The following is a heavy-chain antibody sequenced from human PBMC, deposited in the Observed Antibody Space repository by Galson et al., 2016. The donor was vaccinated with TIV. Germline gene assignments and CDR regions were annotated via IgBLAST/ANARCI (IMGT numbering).Heavy chain of an antibody. V-gene: IGHV3-30*02. J-gene: IGHJ4*02. CDR2: IRYDATKT. D-gene: IGHD1-1*01. CDR3: AKDGRTDFLDLEY. Sequence: LRLSCAASGFTFSHVGMHWVRQAPGKGLEWLAFIRYDATKTYYAESVKGRFTISRDQSRSTLYLQMNALRGDDTAMYYCAKDGRTDFLDLEYWGQGTLVTVSS. CDR1: GFTFSHVG.